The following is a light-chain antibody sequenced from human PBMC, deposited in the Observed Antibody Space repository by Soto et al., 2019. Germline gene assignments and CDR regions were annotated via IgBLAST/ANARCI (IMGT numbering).Light chain of an antibody. Sequence: EIVLTQSPGTLSLSPGERATLSCRASESVSSSYLAWYQQKPGQAPRLLIFGASSRATGTPDRFSGSGSGTDFTLTISRLEPKDFAVYYYQQYGSSPPWTFGQGTEVEIK. V-gene: IGKV3-20*01. CDR2: GAS. J-gene: IGKJ1*01. CDR3: QQYGSSPPWT. CDR1: ESVSSSY.